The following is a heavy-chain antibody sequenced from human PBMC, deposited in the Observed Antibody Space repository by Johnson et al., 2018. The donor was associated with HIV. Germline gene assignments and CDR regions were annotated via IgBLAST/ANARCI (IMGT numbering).Heavy chain of an antibody. CDR2: IKSKTDGGTT. D-gene: IGHD1-26*01. CDR3: ARPIARGASNI. V-gene: IGHV3-15*01. CDR1: GFTFASSA. J-gene: IGHJ3*02. Sequence: EMQLVESGGGLEQPGGSLRLSCAASGFTFASSAMSWVRQAPGKGLEWVGRIKSKTDGGTTDYAAPVKGRFTISRDDSKNTLYVQMKSLKTEDTAVYYCARPIARGASNIWGQGTMVTVSS.